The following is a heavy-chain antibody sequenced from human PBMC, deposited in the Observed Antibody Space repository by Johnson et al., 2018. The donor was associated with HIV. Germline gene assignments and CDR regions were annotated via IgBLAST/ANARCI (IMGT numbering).Heavy chain of an antibody. V-gene: IGHV3-30*04. CDR2: ISYDGSNK. CDR1: GFTFSSYA. Sequence: QVQLVESGGGVVQPGRSLRLSCAASGFTFSSYAMHWVRQAPGKGLEWVAVISYDGSNKYYADSVKGRFTISRDNSKNTLYLQTNSLRGEDTAVYYCARDREYGLAWGWALDIWGQGTMVTVSS. J-gene: IGHJ3*02. D-gene: IGHD6-19*01. CDR3: ARDREYGLAWGWALDI.